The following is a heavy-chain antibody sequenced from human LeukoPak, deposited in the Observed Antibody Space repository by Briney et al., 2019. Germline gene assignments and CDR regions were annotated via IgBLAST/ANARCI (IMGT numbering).Heavy chain of an antibody. Sequence: GGSLRLSCAASGFTFSSYSMNWVRQAPGKGLEWVSRIKYDGSYTNYADSVKGRFTISRDNARNTLSLHMISLGAEDTAVYFCVRDGDAYNFDFWGQGVLVTVSS. V-gene: IGHV3-74*01. CDR1: GFTFSSYS. CDR2: IKYDGSYT. J-gene: IGHJ4*02. CDR3: VRDGDAYNFDF. D-gene: IGHD5-24*01.